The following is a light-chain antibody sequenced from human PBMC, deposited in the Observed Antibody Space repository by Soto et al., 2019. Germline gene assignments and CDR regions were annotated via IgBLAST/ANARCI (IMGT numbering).Light chain of an antibody. CDR2: GAS. Sequence: EIVLTQSPVTVSLSPGERASLSCRASHSVRSSYLAWYQQKPGQAPRLLIYGASNRATGIPDRFSGSGSGTELHFHIRRTAAEGFGVCYCQQYGSSGTFGQLAKADI. CDR1: HSVRSSY. CDR3: QQYGSSGT. V-gene: IGKV3-20*01. J-gene: IGKJ1*01.